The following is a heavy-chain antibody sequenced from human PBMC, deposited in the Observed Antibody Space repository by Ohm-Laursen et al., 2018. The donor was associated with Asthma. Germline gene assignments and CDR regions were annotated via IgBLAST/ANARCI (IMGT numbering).Heavy chain of an antibody. CDR1: GFTFSSYS. CDR3: ARDRTNFDF. CDR2: ISSTSTTM. J-gene: IGHJ4*02. D-gene: IGHD1-14*01. Sequence: GSLRLSCAASGFTFSSYSMNWVRQAPGRGLEWLSSISSTSTTMFYADSVKGRFTISRDSAKSSLYLQMNNLRAGDTAVYYCARDRTNFDFWGQGTLVTVSS. V-gene: IGHV3-48*01.